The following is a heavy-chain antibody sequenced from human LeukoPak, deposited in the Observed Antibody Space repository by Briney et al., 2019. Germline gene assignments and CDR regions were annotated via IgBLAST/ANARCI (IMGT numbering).Heavy chain of an antibody. CDR1: GFTFSNYA. D-gene: IGHD2-8*01. J-gene: IGHJ3*01. CDR3: AKDAWSHNGIYDPFDF. V-gene: IGHV3-23*01. CDR2: MGGGDNER. Sequence: PGGSLRLSCVASGFTFSNYAMRWGRQTPGKGVQWGSVMGGGDNERNYTDSAKGRYIFSKDNSKNRLFLQMNNLRPEDTAGYKCAKDAWSHNGIYDPFDFWGQGTLVTVSS.